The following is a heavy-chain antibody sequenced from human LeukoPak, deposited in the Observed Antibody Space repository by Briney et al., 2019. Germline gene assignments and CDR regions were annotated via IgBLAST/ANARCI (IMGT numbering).Heavy chain of an antibody. D-gene: IGHD6-13*01. V-gene: IGHV4-34*01. CDR1: GGSFSGYY. J-gene: IGHJ6*02. CDR2: INHSGST. CDR3: ARGRIGVSSRYRNYYGMDV. Sequence: SETLSLTCAVYGGSFSGYYWSWIRQPPGKGLEWIGEINHSGSTNYNPSLKSRVTISVDTSKNQFSLKLSSVTAADTAVYYCARGRIGVSSRYRNYYGMDVWGQGTTVTVSS.